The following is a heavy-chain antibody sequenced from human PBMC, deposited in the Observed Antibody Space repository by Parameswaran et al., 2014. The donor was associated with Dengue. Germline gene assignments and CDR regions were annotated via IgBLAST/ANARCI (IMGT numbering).Heavy chain of an antibody. V-gene: IGHV3-23*01. CDR3: AKGKYRVRGEERDGMDV. J-gene: IGHJ6*02. CDR2: ISGSGGST. Sequence: VRQMPGKGLEWVSAISGSGGSTYYADSVKGRFTISRDNSKNTLYLQMNSLRAEDTAVYYCAKGKYRVRGEERDGMDVWGQGTTVTVSS. D-gene: IGHD3-10*01.